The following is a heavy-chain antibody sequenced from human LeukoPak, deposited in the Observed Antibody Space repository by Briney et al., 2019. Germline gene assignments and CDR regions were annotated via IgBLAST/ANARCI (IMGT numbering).Heavy chain of an antibody. V-gene: IGHV1-46*01. D-gene: IGHD3-22*01. Sequence: ASVKVSCKASGYTFTSYYMHWVRQAPGQGLEWMGIINPSGGSTSYAQKFQGRVTMTRDTSTSTVYMELSSLRSEDTAVYYCATATKTYDSSGYFFDYWGQGTLVTVSS. J-gene: IGHJ4*02. CDR2: INPSGGST. CDR1: GYTFTSYY. CDR3: ATATKTYDSSGYFFDY.